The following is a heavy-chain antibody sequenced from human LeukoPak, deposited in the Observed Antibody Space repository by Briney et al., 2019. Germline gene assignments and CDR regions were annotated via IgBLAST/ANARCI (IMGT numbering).Heavy chain of an antibody. CDR3: AGGTYYYFDY. J-gene: IGHJ4*02. Sequence: SETLSLTCTVSGGSISSTGYYWSWIRQPPGKGLEWIGYVYYSGSAHYNPSLKSRVTISVDTSKNQFSLKVSSVTAADTAIYYCAGGTYYYFDYWGQGTLVTVSS. V-gene: IGHV4-61*08. D-gene: IGHD1-26*01. CDR2: VYYSGSA. CDR1: GGSISSTGYY.